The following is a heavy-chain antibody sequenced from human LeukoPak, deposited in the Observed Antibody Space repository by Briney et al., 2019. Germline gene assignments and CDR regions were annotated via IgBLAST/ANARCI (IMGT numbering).Heavy chain of an antibody. CDR3: AKNQWELTD. J-gene: IGHJ4*02. CDR1: GFTFSNAW. CDR2: ISATGSGT. D-gene: IGHD1-26*01. Sequence: PGGSLRLSCAASGFTFSNAWMSWVRQAPGKGLEWVSSISATGSGTYYTDSVKGRFTISRDNSKNTLFLQMNSLRGEDMAVYLCAKNQWELTDWGQGTLVTVSS. V-gene: IGHV3-23*01.